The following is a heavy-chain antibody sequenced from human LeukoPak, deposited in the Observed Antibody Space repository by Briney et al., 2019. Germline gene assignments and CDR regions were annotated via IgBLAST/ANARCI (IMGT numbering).Heavy chain of an antibody. Sequence: QPGGSLRLSCAASGFTSGIYAMSWVRQGPGKGLEWVSAFSGGGDSFYADSVKGRFTTSRDTSNKILYLRMSSLRAEDTAVYYCAKEVDRHFDLKYWGQGALVTVSS. CDR3: AKEVDRHFDLKY. J-gene: IGHJ4*02. CDR1: GFTSGIYA. CDR2: FSGGGDS. D-gene: IGHD3-22*01. V-gene: IGHV3-23*01.